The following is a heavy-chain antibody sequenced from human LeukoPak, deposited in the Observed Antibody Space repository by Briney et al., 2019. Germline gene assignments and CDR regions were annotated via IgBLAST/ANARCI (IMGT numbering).Heavy chain of an antibody. CDR1: GYNLDTYG. CDR3: ARGVGVQHSFDP. D-gene: IGHD2-2*01. Sequence: ASVKVSCKASGYNLDTYGFSWVRQAPGQGLEWMGWISAYNGKTDYAQNFQGRVTMTTDTSTSTAYMELRSLRSDDTAVYYCARGVGVQHSFDPWGQGTLVTVSS. V-gene: IGHV1-18*01. J-gene: IGHJ5*02. CDR2: ISAYNGKT.